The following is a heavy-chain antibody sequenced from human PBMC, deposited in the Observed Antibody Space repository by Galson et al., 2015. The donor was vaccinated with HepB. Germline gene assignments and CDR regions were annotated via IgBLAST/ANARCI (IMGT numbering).Heavy chain of an antibody. J-gene: IGHJ4*02. CDR1: GFTFSDYY. CDR3: ARAADSYYDSSGGGY. CDR2: ISSSGSTI. V-gene: IGHV3-11*01. Sequence: SLRLSCAASGFTFSDYYMSWIRQAPGKGLEWVSYISSSGSTIYYADSVKGRFTISRDNAKNSLYLQMNSLRAEDTAVYYCARAADSYYDSSGGGYWGQGTLVTVSS. D-gene: IGHD3-22*01.